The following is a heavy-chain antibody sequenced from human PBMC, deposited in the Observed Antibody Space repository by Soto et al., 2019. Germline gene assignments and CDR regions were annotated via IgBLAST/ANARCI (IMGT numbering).Heavy chain of an antibody. Sequence: GASGKVSCKGSGGTFSNYACGWVRQGPGQGLEWVGGIIPIFGTASYAQKFQGRVTITADESTSTAYMELSSLRSEDTAVYYCARASYYYDTSGRTQKIDAFDIWGQGTMVTVSS. CDR1: GGTFSNYA. D-gene: IGHD3-22*01. V-gene: IGHV1-69*13. CDR3: ARASYYYDTSGRTQKIDAFDI. J-gene: IGHJ3*02. CDR2: IIPIFGTA.